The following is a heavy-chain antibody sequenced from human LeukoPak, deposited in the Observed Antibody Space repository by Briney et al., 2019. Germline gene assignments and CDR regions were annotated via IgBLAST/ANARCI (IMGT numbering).Heavy chain of an antibody. Sequence: PGGSLRLSCAASGFTFSSYAMHWVRQAPGKGLEWVAVISYDGSNKYYADSVKGRFTISRDNSKNTLYLQMNSLRAEDTAVYYCARDGGSYLGSIAKFDYWGQGTLVTVSS. CDR3: ARDGGSYLGSIAKFDY. J-gene: IGHJ4*02. V-gene: IGHV3-30-3*01. CDR1: GFTFSSYA. D-gene: IGHD1-26*01. CDR2: ISYDGSNK.